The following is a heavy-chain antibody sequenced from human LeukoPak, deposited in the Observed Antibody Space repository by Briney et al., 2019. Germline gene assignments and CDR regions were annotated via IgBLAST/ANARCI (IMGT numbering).Heavy chain of an antibody. CDR2: IKQDGSEK. CDR1: GFTFSSYW. Sequence: GGPLRLSCAASGFTFSSYWMSWVRQAPGKGLEWVANIKQDGSEKYYVDSVKGRFTISRDNAKNSLYLQMSSLTAEDTGLYYCARDATTAVGWVYMDVWGKGTTVTISS. D-gene: IGHD6-13*01. J-gene: IGHJ6*03. CDR3: ARDATTAVGWVYMDV. V-gene: IGHV3-7*01.